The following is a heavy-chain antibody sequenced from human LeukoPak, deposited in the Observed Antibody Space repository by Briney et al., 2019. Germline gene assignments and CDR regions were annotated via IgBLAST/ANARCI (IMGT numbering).Heavy chain of an antibody. CDR2: IYYSGST. Sequence: SSETLSLTCTVSGVSISTYYWTWIRQTPGKGLEWIGYIYYSGSTNFNPSLKSRVTMSVDTSKSQFSLKLSSVTAADTAVYYCVIYNRTSGHYRLAHWGQASLVTV. V-gene: IGHV4-59*01. CDR1: GVSISTYY. D-gene: IGHD3-3*01. CDR3: VIYNRTSGHYRLAH. J-gene: IGHJ1*01.